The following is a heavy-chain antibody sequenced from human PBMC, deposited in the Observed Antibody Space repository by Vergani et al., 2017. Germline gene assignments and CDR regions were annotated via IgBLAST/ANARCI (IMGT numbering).Heavy chain of an antibody. V-gene: IGHV3-21*01. Sequence: EVQLVESGGGLVKPGGSLRLSCAASGFTFSSYSMNWVRQAPGKGLEWVSSISSSSSYIYYADSVKGRFTISRDNAKNSLYLQMNSLRAEVTAVYYCARGEWELPVDLWGRGTLVTVSS. CDR2: ISSSSSYI. CDR1: GFTFSSYS. D-gene: IGHD1-26*01. CDR3: ARGEWELPVDL. J-gene: IGHJ2*01.